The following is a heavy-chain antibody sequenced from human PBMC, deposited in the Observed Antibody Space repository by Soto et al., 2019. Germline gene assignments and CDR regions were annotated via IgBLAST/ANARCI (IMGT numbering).Heavy chain of an antibody. V-gene: IGHV3-48*03. CDR1: GFTFSSYE. J-gene: IGHJ4*01. CDR2: ISRSGSTI. D-gene: IGHD5-12*01. Sequence: SLRLSCAASGFTFSSYEMNWVRQAPGKGLEWVAYISRSGSTIYYADSVKGRFTISRDNAKNSLYLQMNSLRAEDTAVYYCARALRGYRGYGTFDYWGQGTLVTVSS. CDR3: ARALRGYRGYGTFDY.